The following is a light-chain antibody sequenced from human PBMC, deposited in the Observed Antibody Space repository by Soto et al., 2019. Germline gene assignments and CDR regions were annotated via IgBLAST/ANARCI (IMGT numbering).Light chain of an antibody. CDR2: DAS. CDR3: QQRSSSWLT. CDR1: ESVSNY. J-gene: IGKJ4*01. V-gene: IGKV3-11*01. Sequence: EIVLTQSPATLSLSPVERATLSCRASESVSNYLAWYQQKPGQAPRLLIYDASNRATGIPTRFSGSGSGTDFTLTISSLEPEDFAVYFCQQRSSSWLTFGGGTRVEIK.